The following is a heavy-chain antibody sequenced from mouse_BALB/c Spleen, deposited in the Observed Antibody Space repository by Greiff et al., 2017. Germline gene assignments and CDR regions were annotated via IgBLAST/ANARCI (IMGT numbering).Heavy chain of an antibody. Sequence: QVQLEQPGAELVKPGASVKLSCKASGYTFTSYWMHWVKQRPGQGLEWIGEINPSNGRTNYNEKFKSKATLTVDKSSSTAYMQLSSLTSEDSAVYYCARMGFADWGQGTLVTVSA. CDR2: INPSNGRT. V-gene: IGHV1S81*02. J-gene: IGHJ3*01. CDR3: ARMGFAD. CDR1: GYTFTSYW.